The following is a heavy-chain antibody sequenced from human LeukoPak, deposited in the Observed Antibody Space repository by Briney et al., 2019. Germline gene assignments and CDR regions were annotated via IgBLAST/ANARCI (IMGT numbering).Heavy chain of an antibody. V-gene: IGHV4-30-4*01. CDR1: GGSISSGDYY. Sequence: SQTLSLTCTVSGGSISSGDYYWSRIRQPPGKGLEWIGYIYYSGSTYYNPSLKSRVTISVDTSKNQFSLKLSSVTAADTAVYYCARVNRRIDAFDIWGQGTMVTVSS. CDR2: IYYSGST. D-gene: IGHD1-14*01. CDR3: ARVNRRIDAFDI. J-gene: IGHJ3*02.